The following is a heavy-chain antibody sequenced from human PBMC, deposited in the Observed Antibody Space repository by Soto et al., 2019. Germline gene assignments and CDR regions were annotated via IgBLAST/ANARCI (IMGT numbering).Heavy chain of an antibody. CDR1: GYGLSDLS. CDR2: LDAEDGET. V-gene: IGHV1-24*01. Sequence: ASVKVSCKVSGYGLSDLSIHWVRQAPGKGLEWMGRLDAEDGETIYAQKLQGRGTMTEDTSTDTAYMELSSLTSEDTALYYCANLPRTIGCTHAAIGTFDSWGQGTLVTVSS. J-gene: IGHJ4*02. CDR3: ANLPRTIGCTHAAIGTFDS. D-gene: IGHD2-2*01.